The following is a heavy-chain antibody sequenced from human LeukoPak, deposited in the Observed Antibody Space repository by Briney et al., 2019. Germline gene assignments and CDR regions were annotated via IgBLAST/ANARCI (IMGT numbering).Heavy chain of an antibody. D-gene: IGHD5-24*01. J-gene: IGHJ3*02. CDR2: ISRNSGDV. CDR3: AKDRNYRDLDSLDI. Sequence: GGSLRLSCAASGFTFVVYAMHWVRHAPGKGLEWVSGISRNSGDVRYADSVKGRFTISRDNAKNSLYLQMNSLRAEDTAFYYCAKDRNYRDLDSLDIWGQGTMVTVSS. CDR1: GFTFVVYA. V-gene: IGHV3-9*01.